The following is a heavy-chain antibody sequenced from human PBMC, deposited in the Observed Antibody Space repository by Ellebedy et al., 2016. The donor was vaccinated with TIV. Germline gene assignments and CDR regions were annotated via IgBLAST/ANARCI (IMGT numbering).Heavy chain of an antibody. CDR1: GFTFSNYA. V-gene: IGHV3-23*01. CDR3: AKWTGSAHDY. J-gene: IGHJ4*02. Sequence: GESLKISCAASGFTFSNYAMNWVRQAPGKGLEWVSTISGSGGSTYFADSMKGRFTISRDNSKNTLYLQMNSLRAEDTAVYYCAKWTGSAHDYWGQGTLVTVSS. D-gene: IGHD3/OR15-3a*01. CDR2: ISGSGGST.